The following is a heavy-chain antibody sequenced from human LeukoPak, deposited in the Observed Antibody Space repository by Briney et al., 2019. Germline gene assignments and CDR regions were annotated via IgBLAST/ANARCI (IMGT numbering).Heavy chain of an antibody. D-gene: IGHD5-12*01. CDR2: IIPIFGTA. CDR3: ARDQHRLRFTWFDP. CDR1: GGTFSSYA. V-gene: IGHV1-69*01. Sequence: SVKVSCKASGGTFSSYAISWVRQAPGQGLEWMGVIIPIFGTANYAQKFQGRVTITADESTSTTYMELCRLRSEDTAVYYCARDQHRLRFTWFDPWGQGTLVTVSS. J-gene: IGHJ5*02.